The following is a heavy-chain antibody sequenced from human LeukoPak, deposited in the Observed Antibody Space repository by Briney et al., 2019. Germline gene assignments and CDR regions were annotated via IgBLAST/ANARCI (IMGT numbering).Heavy chain of an antibody. D-gene: IGHD6-19*01. CDR3: ATGGSGWYYLDY. V-gene: IGHV1-69*04. CDR1: GGTFSSYA. CDR2: IIPILGIA. J-gene: IGHJ4*02. Sequence: GASVKVSCKASGGTFSSYAISWVRQAPGQGLEWMGRIIPILGIANYAQKFQGRVTMTADKSTSTAYMELSSLRSEDTAVYYCATGGSGWYYLDYWGQGTLVTVS.